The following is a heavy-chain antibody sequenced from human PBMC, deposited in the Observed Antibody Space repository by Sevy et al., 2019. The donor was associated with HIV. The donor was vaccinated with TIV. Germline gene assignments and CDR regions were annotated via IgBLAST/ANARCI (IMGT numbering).Heavy chain of an antibody. V-gene: IGHV3-53*01. CDR3: ARDHGGVQDWYFDL. J-gene: IGHJ2*01. CDR2: IYTGGST. CDR1: GFTVSNNY. Sequence: GGSLRLSCAASGFTVSNNYMSWVRQAPGRGLEWVSVIYTGGSTYYVDSVKGRFTISRDDSKNTLYLQTNSLRAEDTAVYYCARDHGGVQDWYFDLWGRGTLVTVSS. D-gene: IGHD2-8*02.